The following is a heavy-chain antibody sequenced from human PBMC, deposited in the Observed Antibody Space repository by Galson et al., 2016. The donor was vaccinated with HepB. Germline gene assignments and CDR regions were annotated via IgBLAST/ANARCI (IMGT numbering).Heavy chain of an antibody. J-gene: IGHJ4*02. CDR3: AVVGDVSRD. CDR2: IPRGGGT. D-gene: IGHD2-21*01. CDR1: GFTVSASS. V-gene: IGHV3-66*01. Sequence: SLRLSCAASGFTVSASSMTWVRQAPGKGLEWVSTIPRGGGTYYTYSVKGRFTIARDSSKNTLYLQMSSLKVEDTAVYYCAVVGDVSRDWGQGTLVTVSS.